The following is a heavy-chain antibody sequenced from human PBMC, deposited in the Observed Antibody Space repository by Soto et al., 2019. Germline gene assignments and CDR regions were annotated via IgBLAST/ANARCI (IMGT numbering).Heavy chain of an antibody. CDR1: GYSVTSSDYY. J-gene: IGHJ6*02. CDR2: MFYSGLT. CDR3: APLSVSLSGPYGIHV. V-gene: IGHV4-39*01. D-gene: IGHD2-15*01. Sequence: SETLSLTCSVSGYSVTSSDYYWAWIRQPPGKGLEWIGSMFYSGLTYYNPSLKSRATLSVDTSKNQFSVRLNSVTAADTAVYYCAPLSVSLSGPYGIHVWGQGTTVTVSS.